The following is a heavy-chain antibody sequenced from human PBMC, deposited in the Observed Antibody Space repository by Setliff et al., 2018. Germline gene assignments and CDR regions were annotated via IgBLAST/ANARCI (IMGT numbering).Heavy chain of an antibody. CDR3: AREIVTPYITMVRETARGFDP. Sequence: ASVKVSCKASGYTFTSYAMHWVRQAPGQRLEWMGWINAGNGNTKYSQKSQGRVTITRDTSASTAYMELSSLRSEDTAVYYCAREIVTPYITMVRETARGFDPWGQGTLVTVSS. CDR1: GYTFTSYA. CDR2: INAGNGNT. D-gene: IGHD3-10*01. J-gene: IGHJ5*02. V-gene: IGHV1-3*01.